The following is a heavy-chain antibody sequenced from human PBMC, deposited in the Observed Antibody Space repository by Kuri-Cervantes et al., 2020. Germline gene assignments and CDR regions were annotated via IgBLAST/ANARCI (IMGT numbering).Heavy chain of an antibody. D-gene: IGHD4-17*01. CDR2: ISWNSGSI. CDR3: ARDLSPTTVTAYWYFDL. CDR1: GFTFDDYA. Sequence: SLKISCAASGFTFDDYAMHWVRQAPGKGLEWVAGISWNSGSIGYADSVKGRFTISRDNAKNSLYLQMNSLRAEDTAVYYCARDLSPTTVTAYWYFDLWGRGTLVTVSS. J-gene: IGHJ2*01. V-gene: IGHV3-9*01.